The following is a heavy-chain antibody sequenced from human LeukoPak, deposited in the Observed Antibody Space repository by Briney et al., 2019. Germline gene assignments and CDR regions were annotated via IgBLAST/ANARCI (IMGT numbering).Heavy chain of an antibody. Sequence: GGSLRLSCAASGFTFSSYAMSWVRQAPGKGLEWVSAITGSGGSTYYADSVKGRFTISRDNSKNTLYLQMSSLRAEDTAVYYCAKDQRSSGRVCDYWGQGTQVTVSS. J-gene: IGHJ4*02. CDR1: GFTFSSYA. CDR2: ITGSGGST. V-gene: IGHV3-23*01. D-gene: IGHD1-26*01. CDR3: AKDQRSSGRVCDY.